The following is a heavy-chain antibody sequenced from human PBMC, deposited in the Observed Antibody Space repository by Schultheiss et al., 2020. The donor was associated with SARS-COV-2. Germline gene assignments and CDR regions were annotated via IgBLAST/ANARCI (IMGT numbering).Heavy chain of an antibody. CDR2: ISYDGSNK. J-gene: IGHJ4*02. Sequence: GESLKISCAASGFTFRNYGMHWVRQAPGKGLEWVAVISYDGSNKYYADSVKGRFTISRDNSKNTLYLQMNSLRAEDTAVYYCARDHKIVLMVYATDSYYFDYWGQGTLVTVSS. CDR1: GFTFRNYG. CDR3: ARDHKIVLMVYATDSYYFDY. D-gene: IGHD2-8*01. V-gene: IGHV3-30*03.